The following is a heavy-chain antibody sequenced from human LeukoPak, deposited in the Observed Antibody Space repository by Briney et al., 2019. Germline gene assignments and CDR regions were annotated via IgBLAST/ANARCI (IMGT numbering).Heavy chain of an antibody. CDR2: IYYSGST. CDR3: ARGRYYGSGKLEQH. J-gene: IGHJ4*02. CDR1: GGSISSSSYY. V-gene: IGHV4-39*07. Sequence: SETLSLTCTASGGSISSSSYYWGWIRQPPGKGLEWIGSIYYSGSTYYNPSLKSRVTISVDTSKNQFSLKLSSVTAADTAVYYCARGRYYGSGKLEQHWGQGTLVTVSS. D-gene: IGHD3-10*01.